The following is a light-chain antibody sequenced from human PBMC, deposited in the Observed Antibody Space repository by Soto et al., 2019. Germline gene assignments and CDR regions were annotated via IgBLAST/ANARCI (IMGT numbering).Light chain of an antibody. J-gene: IGKJ1*01. CDR3: LQYHSSWT. V-gene: IGKV1-6*01. CDR1: QAIRDD. Sequence: AIQMTQSPSSLSASVGDRVSITCRASQAIRDDLGWYQKKPGKAPKLLIFAASRLERGVPSRFSGSGSGTDFTLTISSLRPEDFATYYCLQYHSSWTFGQGTKVE. CDR2: AAS.